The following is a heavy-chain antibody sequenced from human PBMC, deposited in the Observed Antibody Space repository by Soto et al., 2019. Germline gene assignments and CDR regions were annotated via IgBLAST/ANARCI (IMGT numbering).Heavy chain of an antibody. CDR3: ARHRLVTAFGYYYYGMDV. J-gene: IGHJ6*02. D-gene: IGHD3-9*01. V-gene: IGHV1-18*01. CDR2: ISAYNGNT. CDR1: GDTFSNYA. Sequence: ASVKVSCKASGDTFSNYAMHWVRQAPGQSLEWMGWISAYNGNTNYAQKLQGRVTMTTDTSTSTAYMELRSLRSDDTAVYYCARHRLVTAFGYYYYGMDVWGQGTTVTVSS.